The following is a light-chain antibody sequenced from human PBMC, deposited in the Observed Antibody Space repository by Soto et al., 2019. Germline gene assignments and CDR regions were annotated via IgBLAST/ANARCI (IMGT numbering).Light chain of an antibody. CDR3: QQYNKWPWT. V-gene: IGKV3-15*01. Sequence: EIVLRQSPATLSLSPGDRATLSCRASQSVSSNLAWYQHKPGQAPRLLIYGASPRATGIPGRFSGSGSGTVFTLTISSLQSEDFGVHYCQQYNKWPWTFGRATKVDIK. CDR2: GAS. J-gene: IGKJ1*01. CDR1: QSVSSN.